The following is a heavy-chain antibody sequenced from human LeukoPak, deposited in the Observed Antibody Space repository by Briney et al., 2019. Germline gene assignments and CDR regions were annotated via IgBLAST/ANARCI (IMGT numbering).Heavy chain of an antibody. CDR2: ISGSGVST. V-gene: IGHV3-23*01. D-gene: IGHD3-9*01. CDR1: GFXFSSYA. CDR3: AKCPTDYDSLTGYYPFDY. J-gene: IGHJ4*02. Sequence: GGSLRLSCAASGFXFSSYAINWVRQAPGKGLEWVSTISGSGVSTFYADSVKGRFTISRDNSKSTLYLQMNSLRAEDTAVYYCAKCPTDYDSLTGYYPFDYWGQGTLVTVSS.